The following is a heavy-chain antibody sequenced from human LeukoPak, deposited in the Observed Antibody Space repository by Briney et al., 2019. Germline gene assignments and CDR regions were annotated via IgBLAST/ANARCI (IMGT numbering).Heavy chain of an antibody. CDR2: ISSSSSTI. D-gene: IGHD3-22*01. Sequence: GGSLRLSCAASGFTFSSYSMNWVRQAPGKGLEWVSYISSSSSTIYYADSVKGRFTISRDNAKNSLYLQMNSLRDEDTAVYYCVRDQDYYDSSGYGYWGQGTLVTVSS. J-gene: IGHJ4*02. CDR3: VRDQDYYDSSGYGY. V-gene: IGHV3-48*02. CDR1: GFTFSSYS.